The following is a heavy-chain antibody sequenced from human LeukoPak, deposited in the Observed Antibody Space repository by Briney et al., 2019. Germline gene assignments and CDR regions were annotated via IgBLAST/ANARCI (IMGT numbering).Heavy chain of an antibody. D-gene: IGHD3-10*01. V-gene: IGHV3-11*01. J-gene: IGHJ4*02. CDR3: ARGGRALNYYGSGSYSYPYDS. CDR2: ISSSGSTI. Sequence: GGSLRLSCAASGFTFSDYFMNWIRQAPGKGLEWVSYISSSGSTIYYADSVKGRFTMSRDNSKNSLFLQMNSLRAEDTAVYYCARGGRALNYYGSGSYSYPYDSWGQGTLVTVSS. CDR1: GFTFSDYF.